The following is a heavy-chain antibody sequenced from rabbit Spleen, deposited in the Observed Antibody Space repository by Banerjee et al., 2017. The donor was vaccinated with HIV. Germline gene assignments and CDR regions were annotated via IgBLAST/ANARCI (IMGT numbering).Heavy chain of an antibody. D-gene: IGHD1-1*01. Sequence: QEQLVESGGGLVKPEGSLKLSCTASGFSFSNKAVMCWVRQAPGKGLEWIGYIDLVFGSTYYASWVNGRFTISSHNAQNTLYLQLNSLTVADTATYFCVRGASSSGYFALWGPGTLVTVS. CDR2: IDLVFGST. CDR3: VRGASSSGYFAL. J-gene: IGHJ4*01. CDR1: GFSFSNKA. V-gene: IGHV1S47*01.